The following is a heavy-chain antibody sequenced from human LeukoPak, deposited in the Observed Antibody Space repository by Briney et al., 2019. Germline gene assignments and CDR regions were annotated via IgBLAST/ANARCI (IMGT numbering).Heavy chain of an antibody. CDR2: IYYSGST. J-gene: IGHJ4*02. CDR3: ARQGELIRRKGDFDY. V-gene: IGHV4-39*01. D-gene: IGHD1-1*01. Sequence: PSETLSLTCTVSGGSISSSSYYWGWIRQPPGKGLEWIGSIYYSGSTYYNPSLKSRVAISVDTPKNQSSLKLSSVTAADTAVYYCARQGELIRRKGDFDYWGQGTLVTVSS. CDR1: GGSISSSSYY.